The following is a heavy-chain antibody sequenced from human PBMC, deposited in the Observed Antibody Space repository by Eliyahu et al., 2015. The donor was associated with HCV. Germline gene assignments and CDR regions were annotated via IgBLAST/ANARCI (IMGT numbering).Heavy chain of an antibody. Sequence: EVNLVESGGGLVQPGGSLRLSCAASGFTFSTFWMHWVRQAPGKGLVWVPRIYSDGSYTSYADSVKGRFTISRDNANNALYLQMNSLRAEDTAVYYCARVLYGSGSSLKYWGQGTLVTVSS. CDR2: IYSDGSYT. V-gene: IGHV3-74*01. CDR1: GFTFSTFW. J-gene: IGHJ4*02. CDR3: ARVLYGSGSSLKY. D-gene: IGHD3-10*01.